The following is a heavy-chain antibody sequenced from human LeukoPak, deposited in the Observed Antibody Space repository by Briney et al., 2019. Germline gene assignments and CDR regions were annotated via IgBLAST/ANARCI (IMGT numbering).Heavy chain of an antibody. D-gene: IGHD1-1*01. CDR1: GGSISNYY. J-gene: IGHJ5*02. CDR2: IYYSGST. CDR3: ARGGFLDPFDP. Sequence: PSETLSLTCTLSGGSISNYYWNWIRHPPGKGLDGIGYIYYSGSTKYNPSLKSRVTISVDTSKNQFSLRLSSVTAADTAVYYCARGGFLDPFDPWGQGTLVTVSS. V-gene: IGHV4-59*01.